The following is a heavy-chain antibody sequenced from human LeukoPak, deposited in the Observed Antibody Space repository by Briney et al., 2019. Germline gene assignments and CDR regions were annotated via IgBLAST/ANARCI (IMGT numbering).Heavy chain of an antibody. D-gene: IGHD5-24*01. J-gene: IGHJ4*02. Sequence: GASVKVSCKASGYTFTSYVINWVRQATGQGLEWMGWMNPNSGNTGYAQKFQGRVTMTRNTSISTAYMELSSLRSEDTAVYYCARAGRWQQLLGYWGQGTLVTVSS. CDR2: MNPNSGNT. CDR1: GYTFTSYV. V-gene: IGHV1-8*01. CDR3: ARAGRWQQLLGY.